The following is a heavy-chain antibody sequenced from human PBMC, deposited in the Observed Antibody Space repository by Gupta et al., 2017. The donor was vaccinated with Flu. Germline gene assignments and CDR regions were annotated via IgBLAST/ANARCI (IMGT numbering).Heavy chain of an antibody. Sequence: EVQLVESGGGLVQPGGSLRLSCAASGFTFSDYEMNWVRWAPGKRLEWVSFIKSKAETNYTDSVKGRVTSARANVKNTVYLQMNNLRAEDTAVYDCVRGHWDAGGQGTLVTVSS. J-gene: IGHJ5*02. V-gene: IGHV3-48*03. CDR1: GFTFSDYE. CDR2: IKSKAET. D-gene: IGHD1-1*01. CDR3: VRGHWDA.